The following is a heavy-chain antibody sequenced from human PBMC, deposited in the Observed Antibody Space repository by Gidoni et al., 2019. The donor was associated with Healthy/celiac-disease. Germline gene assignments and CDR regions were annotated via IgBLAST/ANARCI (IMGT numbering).Heavy chain of an antibody. CDR3: ARGSYGDSNFYYYYGMDV. CDR2: ISSSGSTI. J-gene: IGHJ6*02. Sequence: QVQLVESGGGLVKPGGPLRLSCAASGFPFRDYYMSWSRQAPGKGLGWVSYISSSGSTIYYADSVKGRFTISRDNAKNSLYLQMNSLRAEDTAVYYCARGSYGDSNFYYYYGMDVWGQGTTVTVSS. D-gene: IGHD4-17*01. V-gene: IGHV3-11*04. CDR1: GFPFRDYY.